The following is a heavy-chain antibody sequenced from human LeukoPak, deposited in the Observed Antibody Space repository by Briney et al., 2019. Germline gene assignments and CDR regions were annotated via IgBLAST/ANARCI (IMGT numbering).Heavy chain of an antibody. CDR2: ISGSGGST. CDR3: AKDPLRDRFLEWFGWFDP. D-gene: IGHD3-3*01. J-gene: IGHJ5*02. CDR1: GFTFSIYA. V-gene: IGHV3-23*01. Sequence: GGSLRLSCAASGFTFSIYAISWVRQAPGKGLEWVSAISGSGGSTYYADSVKGRFTISRDNSKNTLYLQMNSLRAEDTAVYYCAKDPLRDRFLEWFGWFDPWGQGTLVTVSS.